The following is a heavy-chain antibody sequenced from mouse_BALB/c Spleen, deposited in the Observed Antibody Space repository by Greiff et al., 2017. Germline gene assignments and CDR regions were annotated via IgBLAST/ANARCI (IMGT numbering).Heavy chain of an antibody. V-gene: IGHV5-17*02. Sequence: EVNVVESGGGLVQPGGSRKLSCAASGFTFSSFGMHWVRQAPEKGLEWVAYISSGSSTIYYADTVKGRFTISRDNPKNTLFLQLTSLRSEDTAMYYCARGDWYYAMDYWGQGTSVTVSS. CDR2: ISSGSSTI. CDR3: ARGDWYYAMDY. CDR1: GFTFSSFG. D-gene: IGHD3-3*01. J-gene: IGHJ4*01.